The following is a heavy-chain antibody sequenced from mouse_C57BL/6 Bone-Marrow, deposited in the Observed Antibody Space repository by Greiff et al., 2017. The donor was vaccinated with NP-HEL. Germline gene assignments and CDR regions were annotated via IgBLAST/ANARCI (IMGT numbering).Heavy chain of an antibody. CDR3: ARIYYDYFYAMDY. D-gene: IGHD2-4*01. CDR2: INPNNGGT. V-gene: IGHV1-18*01. J-gene: IGHJ4*01. CDR1: GYTFTDYN. Sequence: VQLQQSGPELVKPGASVKIPCKASGYTFTDYNMDWVKQSHGKSLEWIGDINPNNGGTIYNQKFKGKATLTVDKSSSTAYMVLRSLTSEDTAVYYCARIYYDYFYAMDYWGQGTSVTVSS.